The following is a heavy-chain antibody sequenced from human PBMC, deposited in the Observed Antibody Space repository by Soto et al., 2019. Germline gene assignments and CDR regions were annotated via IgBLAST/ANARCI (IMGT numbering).Heavy chain of an antibody. CDR2: IYHNGIT. J-gene: IGHJ6*02. V-gene: IGHV4-30-2*01. CDR3: ARGLAVRGSYGLDV. D-gene: IGHD3-10*01. Sequence: QLQLQESGPGLVKPSQTLSLTCAVSGASISRGGSSWSWIRQAAGTGLEWIGYIYHNGITNYNPSLKSRVTISVDKSQNQFSLSLNFVTAADTAVYYCARGLAVRGSYGLDVWGQGTTVTVSS. CDR1: GASISRGGSS.